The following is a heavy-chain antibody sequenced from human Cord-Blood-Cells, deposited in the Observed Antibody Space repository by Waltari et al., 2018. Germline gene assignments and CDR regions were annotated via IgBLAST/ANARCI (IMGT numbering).Heavy chain of an antibody. D-gene: IGHD6-6*01. CDR2: SGGT. V-gene: IGHV1-2*04. Sequence: SGGTNYAQKFQGWVTMTRDTSISTAYMELSRLRSDDTAVYYCARAEYSSSSGSSHFDHWGQGTLVTVSS. CDR3: ARAEYSSSSGSSHFDH. J-gene: IGHJ4*02.